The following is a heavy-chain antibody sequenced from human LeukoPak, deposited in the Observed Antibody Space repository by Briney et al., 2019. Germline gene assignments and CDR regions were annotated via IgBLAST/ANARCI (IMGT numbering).Heavy chain of an antibody. D-gene: IGHD6-19*01. CDR1: GFTFSSYG. V-gene: IGHV3-33*01. J-gene: IGHJ4*02. CDR3: ARADVSSGWHFDY. CDR2: IWYDGSNR. Sequence: GRSLRLSCAASGFTFSSYGMHWVRQAPGKGLEWVAVIWYDGSNRYYADSVKGRFTISRDNSKNTLYLQMNSLRTEDTAVYYCARADVSSGWHFDYWGQGTLVTVSS.